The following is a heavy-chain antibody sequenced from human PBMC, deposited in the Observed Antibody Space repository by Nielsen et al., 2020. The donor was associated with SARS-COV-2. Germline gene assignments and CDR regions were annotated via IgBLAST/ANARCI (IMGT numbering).Heavy chain of an antibody. J-gene: IGHJ4*01. CDR3: ARSVPGYSSSWDYFFDF. Sequence: SETLSLTCTVSGDSIRSYYWSWIRQPPGKGLEWIGYNFYSGSANYNPSLKSRVTISVDTSKNQFSLNLTSVTVADTAVYYCARSVPGYSSSWDYFFDFWGHGTLVTVSS. D-gene: IGHD6-19*01. V-gene: IGHV4-59*01. CDR1: GDSIRSYY. CDR2: NFYSGSA.